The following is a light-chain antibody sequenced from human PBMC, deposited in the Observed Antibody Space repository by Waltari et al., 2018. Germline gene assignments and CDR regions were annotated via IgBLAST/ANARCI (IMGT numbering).Light chain of an antibody. CDR1: QSLLHSHGYKY. V-gene: IGKV2-28*01. Sequence: DIVMTQSPLSLPVTPGEPAPISCRSSQSLLHSHGYKYLDWSLQKPGQSPQLLIYLGSSRASGVPARFSGSGSGTDFTLKISRVEAEDLGVYYCMQALQTPRTFGQGTKLDIK. CDR2: LGS. J-gene: IGKJ2*01. CDR3: MQALQTPRT.